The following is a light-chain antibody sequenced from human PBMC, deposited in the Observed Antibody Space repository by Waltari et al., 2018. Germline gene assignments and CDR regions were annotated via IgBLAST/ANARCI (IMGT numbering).Light chain of an antibody. CDR3: SSYTANTRV. J-gene: IGLJ2*01. CDR2: HVR. V-gene: IGLV2-18*02. CDR1: SSDVGCANL. Sequence: QSALTQPPSVSGSPGQSVPISCSGTSSDVGCANLVSWYHQPPGHAPKLSIYHVRNRSSWVSHCFSRARSGNTAFLTISVLQAEDEADYYCSSYTANTRVFGGGTKLTVL.